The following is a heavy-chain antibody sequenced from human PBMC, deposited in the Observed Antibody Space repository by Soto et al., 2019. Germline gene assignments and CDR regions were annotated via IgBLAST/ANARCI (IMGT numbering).Heavy chain of an antibody. D-gene: IGHD6-19*01. CDR3: ARDREAGYNFYYGMDV. J-gene: IGHJ6*02. CDR2: IYTSASI. Sequence: SETLSLTCSASGADINTYSWTWIRQPAGKGLEWIGRIYTSASINYNPSLKGRVTLSVDTSTNQVSLRLASVTAADTAIYYCARDREAGYNFYYGMDVWGQGTTVTVSS. V-gene: IGHV4-4*07. CDR1: GADINTYS.